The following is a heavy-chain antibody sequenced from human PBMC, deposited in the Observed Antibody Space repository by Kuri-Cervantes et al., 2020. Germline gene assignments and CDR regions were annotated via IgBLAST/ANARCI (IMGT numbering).Heavy chain of an antibody. CDR3: ARAEDWGTPWCFDL. V-gene: IGHV3-7*01. J-gene: IGHJ2*01. Sequence: GESLKISCAPSGFRFSNYWMNWVRQAPGKGLEWVANIKQDGTEEYYVDSVKGRFTISRDNAKNSLYLQMSSLRAEDTAVYYCARAEDWGTPWCFDLWGRGTLVTVSS. CDR1: GFRFSNYW. D-gene: IGHD7-27*01. CDR2: IKQDGTEE.